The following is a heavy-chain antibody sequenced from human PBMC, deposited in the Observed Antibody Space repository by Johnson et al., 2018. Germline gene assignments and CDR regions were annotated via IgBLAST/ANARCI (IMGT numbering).Heavy chain of an antibody. V-gene: IGHV3-11*04. CDR1: GFTFSDYY. CDR3: ARDRPGGGWPLDAFDS. D-gene: IGHD6-19*01. CDR2: ISSICSTI. Sequence: QVRLVECGGGLVEPGGSLRLCCAASGFTFSDYYMSWIRQAPGKGLEWDSYISSICSTIYYADSVKGPFTIPRYNAKNSLYQQMKSLRAEDTAVYYCARDRPGGGWPLDAFDSWGKGTTVTFSS. J-gene: IGHJ6*04.